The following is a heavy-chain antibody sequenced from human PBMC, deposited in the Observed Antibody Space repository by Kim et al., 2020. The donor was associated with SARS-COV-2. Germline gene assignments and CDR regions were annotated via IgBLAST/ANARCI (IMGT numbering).Heavy chain of an antibody. CDR3: ATAFAVAGTVVAYYYYYGTDV. J-gene: IGHJ6*02. CDR2: FDPEDGET. D-gene: IGHD6-19*01. CDR1: GYTLTELS. V-gene: IGHV1-24*01. Sequence: ASVKVSCKVSGYTLTELSMHWVRQAPGKGLEWMGGFDPEDGETMYAQRFQGRVTMTEDTSTDTAYMELSSLRSEDTAVYYCATAFAVAGTVVAYYYYYGTDVWGQGTTVTVSS.